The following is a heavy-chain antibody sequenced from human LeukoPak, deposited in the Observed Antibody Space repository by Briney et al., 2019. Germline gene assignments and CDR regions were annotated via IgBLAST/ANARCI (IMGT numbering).Heavy chain of an antibody. J-gene: IGHJ6*02. CDR1: GGSISSGGYS. Sequence: SETLSLTCAVSGGSISSGGYSWSWIRQPPGKGLEWIGYIYHSGSTYYNPSLKSRVTISVDRSKNQFSLKLSSVTAADTAVYYCAVSSDWSPFYYYYGMDVWGQGTTVTVSS. CDR3: AVSSDWSPFYYYYGMDV. D-gene: IGHD6-19*01. V-gene: IGHV4-30-2*01. CDR2: IYHSGST.